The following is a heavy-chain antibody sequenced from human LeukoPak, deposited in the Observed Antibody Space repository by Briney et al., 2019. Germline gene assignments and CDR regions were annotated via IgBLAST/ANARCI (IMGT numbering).Heavy chain of an antibody. CDR2: ISGSGGST. CDR1: GFTFSSYA. CDR3: AKALWSGYFRGWPAPPQGFDI. D-gene: IGHD3-3*01. V-gene: IGHV3-23*01. Sequence: GGSLRLSCAASGFTFSSYAMSWVRQAPGKGLEWVSAISGSGGSTYYADSVKGRFTISRDNSKNTLYLQMNSLRAEDTAVYYWAKALWSGYFRGWPAPPQGFDIWGQGKMVTVFS. J-gene: IGHJ3*02.